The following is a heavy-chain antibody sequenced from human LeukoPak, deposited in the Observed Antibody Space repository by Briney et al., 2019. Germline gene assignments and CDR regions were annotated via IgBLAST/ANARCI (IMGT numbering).Heavy chain of an antibody. J-gene: IGHJ5*02. CDR1: GYSFTSYW. CDR2: IYPGDSDT. Sequence: RGESLTISCKGSGYSFTSYWIGWVRQMPGKGLEWMGIIYPGDSDTRYSPSFQGQVTISADKSISTAYLQWSSLKASDTAMYYCARGLYTGGSYTPVPNWFDPWGQGTLVTVSS. CDR3: ARGLYTGGSYTPVPNWFDP. D-gene: IGHD1-26*01. V-gene: IGHV5-51*01.